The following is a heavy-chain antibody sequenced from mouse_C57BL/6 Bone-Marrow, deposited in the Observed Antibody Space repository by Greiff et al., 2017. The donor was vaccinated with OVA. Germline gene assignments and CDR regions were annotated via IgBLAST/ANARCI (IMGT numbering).Heavy chain of an antibody. CDR3: AREVLLKYFDV. CDR2: IHPNSGST. V-gene: IGHV1-64*01. D-gene: IGHD2-1*01. CDR1: GYTFTSYW. Sequence: QVQLQQPGAELVKPGASVKLSCKASGYTFTSYWMHWVKQRPGQGLEWIGMIHPNSGSTNYNEKFKSKATLTVDKSSSTAYMQLSSLPSEDSAVYYCAREVLLKYFDVGGTGTTVTVSS. J-gene: IGHJ1*03.